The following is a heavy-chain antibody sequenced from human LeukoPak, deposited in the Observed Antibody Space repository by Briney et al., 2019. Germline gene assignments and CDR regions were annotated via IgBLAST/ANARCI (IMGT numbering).Heavy chain of an antibody. Sequence: GGSLRLSCAASGFTFSSYGVTWVRQAPGKGLEWVSLVSLSDNIFYADSVKGRFTISRDNSKSTVHLQMDSLRVDDTAVYYCAKVATPNTLDALDIWGQGTLVTVSS. D-gene: IGHD1/OR15-1a*01. V-gene: IGHV3-23*01. CDR1: GFTFSSYG. J-gene: IGHJ3*02. CDR3: AKVATPNTLDALDI. CDR2: VSLSDNI.